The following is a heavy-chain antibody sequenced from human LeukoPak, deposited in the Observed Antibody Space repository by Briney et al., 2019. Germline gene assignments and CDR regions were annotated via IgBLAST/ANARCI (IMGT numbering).Heavy chain of an antibody. V-gene: IGHV1-18*01. CDR1: GYTXXXXX. J-gene: IGHJ4*02. Sequence: ASVKVSCKASGYTXXXXXXSXXXXXXGXXXXWXXXXXAYNXNTNYAQKLQGRVTMTTDTSTSTAYMELRSLRSDDTAVYYCARDQGPGSGYDFVYWGQGTLVTVSS. D-gene: IGHD5-12*01. CDR3: ARDQGPGSGYDFVY. CDR2: XXAYNXNT.